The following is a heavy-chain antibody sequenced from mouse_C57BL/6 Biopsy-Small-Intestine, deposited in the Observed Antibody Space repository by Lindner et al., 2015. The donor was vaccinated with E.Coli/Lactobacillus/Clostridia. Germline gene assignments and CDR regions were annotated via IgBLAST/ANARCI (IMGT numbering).Heavy chain of an antibody. CDR2: XNPHSGST. Sequence: SVKVSCKASAYTFTDYQIHWVRRAPGQGLEWMGRXNPHSGSTNYAQQSQGRVTMTWDTSISTAYMELNRLKSDDTALYFCARARMYYASSGYYYVHAFDVWGQGTRVTVSS. V-gene: IGHV1-84*02. CDR3: ARARMYYASSGYYYVHAFDV. CDR1: AYTFTDYQ. J-gene: IGHJ1*01. D-gene: IGHD1-1*01.